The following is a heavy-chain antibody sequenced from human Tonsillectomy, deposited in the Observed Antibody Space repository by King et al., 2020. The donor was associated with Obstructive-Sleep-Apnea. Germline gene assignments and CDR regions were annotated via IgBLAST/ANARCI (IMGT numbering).Heavy chain of an antibody. CDR1: GFTFSSYS. Sequence: VQLVESGGGLVQPGGSLRLSCAASGFTFSSYSMNWVRQAPGKGLEWVSYISSSSSTIYYADSVKGRFTISSDNAKNSLYLQMNSLRAEDTAVYYCARRNDYGDPYYFDYWGQGTLVTVSS. CDR2: ISSSSSTI. J-gene: IGHJ4*02. CDR3: ARRNDYGDPYYFDY. D-gene: IGHD4-17*01. V-gene: IGHV3-48*01.